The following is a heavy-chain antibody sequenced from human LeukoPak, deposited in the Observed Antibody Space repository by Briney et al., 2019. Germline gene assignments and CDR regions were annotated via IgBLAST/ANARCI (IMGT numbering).Heavy chain of an antibody. V-gene: IGHV4-34*01. J-gene: IGHJ4*02. CDR1: GGSISSYY. CDR2: INHSGST. CDR3: ARDRIIAVAGTGDDY. D-gene: IGHD6-19*01. Sequence: SETLSLTCTVSGGSISSYYWSWIRQPPGKGLEWIGEINHSGSTNYNPSLKSRVTISVDTSKNQFSLKLSSVTAADTAVYYCARDRIIAVAGTGDDYWGQGTLVTVSS.